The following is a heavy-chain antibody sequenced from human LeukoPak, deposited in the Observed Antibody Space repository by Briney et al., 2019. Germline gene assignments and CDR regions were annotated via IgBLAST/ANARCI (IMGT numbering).Heavy chain of an antibody. Sequence: SETLSLTCAVYGQSFSGYYWSWIRRPPGKGLEWIGEINRNGTTNHNPSLKSRVTISIDTSKNQFSLKLTTATATDTAVYYCARVYCTNDVCYRVNLFDPWSQGTLVTVSS. CDR1: GQSFSGYY. D-gene: IGHD2-8*01. V-gene: IGHV4-34*01. CDR2: INRNGTT. J-gene: IGHJ5*02. CDR3: ARVYCTNDVCYRVNLFDP.